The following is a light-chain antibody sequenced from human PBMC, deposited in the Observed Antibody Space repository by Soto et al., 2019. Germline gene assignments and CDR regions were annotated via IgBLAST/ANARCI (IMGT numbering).Light chain of an antibody. J-gene: IGKJ5*01. V-gene: IGKV3-15*01. CDR1: QSVYSN. CDR3: QHYNNWPIT. Sequence: EIVMTQSPATRSVSTGERATLSCRASQSVYSNLAWYQQKPGQAPRLLIFGTSTRATGVPARFSGSGSRTDFTLTISSLQSEDLAVYYCQHYNNWPITFGQGTRLEIK. CDR2: GTS.